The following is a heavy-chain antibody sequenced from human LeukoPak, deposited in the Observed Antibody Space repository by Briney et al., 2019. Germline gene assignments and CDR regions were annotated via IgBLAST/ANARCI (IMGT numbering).Heavy chain of an antibody. J-gene: IGHJ4*02. CDR2: IYTSGTT. CDR3: ARNPKWGIGFIDY. V-gene: IGHV4-4*07. D-gene: IGHD7-27*01. Sequence: PSETLSLTCSVSGGSSSSYYWSWIRQPAGKELEWIGRIYTSGTTNYNPSLKSRVTMSVGTSKNQFSLKLSSVTAADTAVYYCARNPKWGIGFIDYWGQGTLVTVSS. CDR1: GGSSSSYY.